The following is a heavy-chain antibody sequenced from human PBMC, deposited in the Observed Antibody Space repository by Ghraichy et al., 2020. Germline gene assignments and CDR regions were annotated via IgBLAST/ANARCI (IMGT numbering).Heavy chain of an antibody. CDR1: GGSVSSGSYY. D-gene: IGHD6-13*01. CDR2: IYYSGST. J-gene: IGHJ5*02. CDR3: ARAARIAAAGTSWFDP. V-gene: IGHV4-61*01. Sequence: SETPSLTCTVSGGSVSSGSYYWSWIRQPPGKGLEWIGYIYYSGSTNYNPSLKSRVTISVDTSKNQFSLKLSSVTAADTAVYYCARAARIAAAGTSWFDPWGQGTLVTVSS.